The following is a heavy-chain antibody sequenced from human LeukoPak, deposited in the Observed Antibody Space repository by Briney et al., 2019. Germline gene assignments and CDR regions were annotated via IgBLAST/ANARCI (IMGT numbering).Heavy chain of an antibody. Sequence: QSGGSLRLSCAASGFTFSIYGMHWVRQAPGKGLEWVAVISSDGSNKYYADSMKGRFTISRDNSKNTLYLQMNSLRAEDTAVYYCAKGGYGYWGQGTLVTVSS. J-gene: IGHJ4*02. V-gene: IGHV3-30*18. D-gene: IGHD2-15*01. CDR3: AKGGYGY. CDR1: GFTFSIYG. CDR2: ISSDGSNK.